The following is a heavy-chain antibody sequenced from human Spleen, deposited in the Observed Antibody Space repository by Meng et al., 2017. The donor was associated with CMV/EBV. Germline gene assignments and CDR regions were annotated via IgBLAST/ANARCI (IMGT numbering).Heavy chain of an antibody. J-gene: IGHJ4*02. D-gene: IGHD3-9*01. Sequence: LSLTCAASGFTLSSYAMHWVRQAPGKGLEWVAVISYDGSNKYYAESVKGRFTISRDNSKKTLYLQMNSLRPEDTAVYYCARDGDVLTGYLPDYWGQGTLVTVSS. CDR2: ISYDGSNK. CDR3: ARDGDVLTGYLPDY. V-gene: IGHV3-30-3*01. CDR1: GFTLSSYA.